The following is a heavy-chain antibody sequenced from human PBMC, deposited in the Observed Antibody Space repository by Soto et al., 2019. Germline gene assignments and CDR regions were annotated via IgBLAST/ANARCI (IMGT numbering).Heavy chain of an antibody. J-gene: IGHJ4*02. CDR3: AREMVRGVGSDY. V-gene: IGHV1-18*01. D-gene: IGHD3-10*01. CDR2: ISTYNGNT. Sequence: ASMKVSCHASGYTSTRYGISWARQAPGQGLEWMGWISTYNGNTKYAQKHQGRVTMTTDTSTSTAYMELRSLRSDDTAVFYCAREMVRGVGSDYWGQGT. CDR1: GYTSTRYG.